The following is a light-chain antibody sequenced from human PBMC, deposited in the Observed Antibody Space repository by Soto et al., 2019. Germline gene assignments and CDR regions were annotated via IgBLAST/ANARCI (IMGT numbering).Light chain of an antibody. CDR2: GNN. V-gene: IGLV1-40*01. CDR3: QSYDSSLRGYV. Sequence: QSVVTQPPSVSGAPGQRVTISCTGSSSNIGAGYDVHWYQQLPGTAPKLLIYGNNNRPSGVPDRFSGSKSGTSASLAITGLQAEDEADYYCQSYDSSLRGYVFATGTKLTVL. J-gene: IGLJ1*01. CDR1: SSNIGAGYD.